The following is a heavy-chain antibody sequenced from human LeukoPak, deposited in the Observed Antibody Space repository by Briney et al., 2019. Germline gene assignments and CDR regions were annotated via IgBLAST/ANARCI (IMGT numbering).Heavy chain of an antibody. J-gene: IGHJ3*02. Sequence: GGSLRLSCEASGFTFSNYWMTWVRQTPGKGLEWVANIKEDGSEIHYVDSVKGRFTISRDNAKNSLHLQMNSLRVEDTAVYYCVRDYNYCSSDRCYDAFDIWGQGTMVTVSS. D-gene: IGHD2-2*01. V-gene: IGHV3-7*01. CDR1: GFTFSNYW. CDR2: IKEDGSEI. CDR3: VRDYNYCSSDRCYDAFDI.